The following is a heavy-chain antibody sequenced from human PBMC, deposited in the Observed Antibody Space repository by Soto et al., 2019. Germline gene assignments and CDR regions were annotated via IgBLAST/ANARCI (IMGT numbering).Heavy chain of an antibody. CDR2: IYQSGVT. CDR1: GDSYSISTYS. Sequence: SETLSLTCNMSGDSYSISTYSWSWIRQPPGKALQWIGFIYQSGVTSYNPSLASRVSISLDRSNNQCSLKLKSVTAADTAVYFCAGMPYTSGLRFDPWGPGTLVTAPQ. J-gene: IGHJ5*02. CDR3: AGMPYTSGLRFDP. D-gene: IGHD6-19*01. V-gene: IGHV4-30-2*01.